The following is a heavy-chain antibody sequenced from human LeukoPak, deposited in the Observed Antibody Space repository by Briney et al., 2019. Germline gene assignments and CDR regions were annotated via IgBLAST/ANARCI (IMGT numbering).Heavy chain of an antibody. CDR1: GGTFSSYA. V-gene: IGHV1-69*04. D-gene: IGHD5-12*01. CDR2: IIPILGIA. J-gene: IGHJ3*02. CDR3: ARASFIGATIISAFDI. Sequence: SVKVSCKASGGTFSSYAISWVRQAPAQGLEWMGRIIPILGIANYAQKFQGRVTITSDKSTSTAYMELSSLRSEDTAVYYCARASFIGATIISAFDIWGQGTMVTVSS.